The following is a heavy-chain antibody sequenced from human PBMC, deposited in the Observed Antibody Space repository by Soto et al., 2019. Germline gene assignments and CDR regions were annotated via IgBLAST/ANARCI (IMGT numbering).Heavy chain of an antibody. CDR3: AKIRWGYISRWYFRDNYFEP. CDR1: GFTFSTYA. Sequence: GGSLRLSCTSSGFTFSTYAMSWLRQAPGKGLEWVSSIGGGGGSTYHAASVKGRFTISRDNSNNTLYLRMNDLRADDTAVYYCAKIRWGYISRWYFRDNYFEPWGQGTLVTVYS. J-gene: IGHJ5*02. D-gene: IGHD6-19*01. V-gene: IGHV3-23*01. CDR2: IGGGGGST.